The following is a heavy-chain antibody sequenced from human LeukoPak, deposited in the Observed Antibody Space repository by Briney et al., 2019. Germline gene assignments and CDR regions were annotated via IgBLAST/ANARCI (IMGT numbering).Heavy chain of an antibody. J-gene: IGHJ4*02. CDR1: GGSISSSSYY. CDR2: IYYSGST. V-gene: IGHV4-39*01. CDR3: ARGRIVGGVIVNFFDY. D-gene: IGHD3-16*02. Sequence: SETLSLTCTVSGGSISSSSYYWGWIRQPPGKGLEWIGSIYYSGSTYYNPSLKSRVTISVDTSKNQFSLKLSSVTAADTAVYYCARGRIVGGVIVNFFDYWGQGTLVTVSS.